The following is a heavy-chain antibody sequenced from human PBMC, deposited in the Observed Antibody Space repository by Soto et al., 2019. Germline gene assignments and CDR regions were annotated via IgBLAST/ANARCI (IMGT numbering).Heavy chain of an antibody. CDR2: IKPSGGST. Sequence: ASVKVSCKASGYFFASYYIHWVRQAPGQGLEWMGLIKPSGGSTSYAQKFQDRVTITADESTSTAYMELSSLRSEETAVYYCARGGSDPYCGGDCYSAPYGMDVWGQGATVTVSS. CDR3: ARGGSDPYCGGDCYSAPYGMDV. CDR1: GYFFASYY. J-gene: IGHJ6*02. D-gene: IGHD2-21*02. V-gene: IGHV1-46*01.